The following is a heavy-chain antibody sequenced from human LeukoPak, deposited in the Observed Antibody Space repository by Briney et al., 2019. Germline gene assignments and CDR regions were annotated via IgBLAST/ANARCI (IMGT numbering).Heavy chain of an antibody. CDR3: ARDPGVPAAYFDY. J-gene: IGHJ4*02. V-gene: IGHV4-30-2*01. CDR1: GGSISSGGYY. CDR2: IYHSGST. D-gene: IGHD2-2*01. Sequence: SQTLSLTCTVSGGSISSGGYYWSWIRQPPGKGLEWIGYIYHSGSTYYNPSLKSRVTISVDRSKNQFSLKLSSVTAADTAVYYCARDPGVPAAYFDYWGQGTLVTVSS.